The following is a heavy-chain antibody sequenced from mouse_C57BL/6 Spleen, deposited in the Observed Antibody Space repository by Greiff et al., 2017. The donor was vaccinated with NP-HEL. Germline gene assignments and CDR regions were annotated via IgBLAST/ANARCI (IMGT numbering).Heavy chain of an antibody. J-gene: IGHJ1*03. CDR3: AREDAGTYWYFDV. CDR1: GYTFTSSW. D-gene: IGHD4-1*01. CDR2: IDPSDSYT. V-gene: IGHV1-69*01. Sequence: QVQLQQPGAELVMPGASVKLSCKASGYTFTSSWMHWVKQRPGPGLEWIGEIDPSDSYTNYNQKFKGKSTLTVDKSSSTAYMQLSSLTSEDSAVYYCAREDAGTYWYFDVWGTGTTVTVSS.